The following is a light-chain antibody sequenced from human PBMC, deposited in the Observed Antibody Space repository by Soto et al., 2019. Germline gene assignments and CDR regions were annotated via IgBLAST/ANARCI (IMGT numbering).Light chain of an antibody. CDR3: SSDAGNTRV. J-gene: IGLJ1*01. CDR1: SSDVGGYNY. V-gene: IGLV2-8*01. CDR2: EVS. Sequence: QSALTQPPSASVSPGQSVTISCTGTSSDVGGYNYVSWYQQHPGKAPKLMIYEVSKRPSGVPDRFSGSKSGNTASLTVSGLQAEDVADYYCSSDAGNTRVFGTGTKVTVL.